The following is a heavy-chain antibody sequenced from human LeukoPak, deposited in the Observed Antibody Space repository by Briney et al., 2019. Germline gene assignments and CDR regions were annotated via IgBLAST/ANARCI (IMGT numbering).Heavy chain of an antibody. CDR1: GFTFSSYP. V-gene: IGHV3-23*01. D-gene: IGHD6-13*01. Sequence: PGGSLRLSCAASGFTFSSYPMSWVRQAPGKGLEWVSAISGSGGSTYYADSMKGRFTISRDNSKNTLYLQMNSLRAEDTAVYYCAKGKNSSTWYVFDYWGQGTLVTVSS. CDR2: ISGSGGST. J-gene: IGHJ4*02. CDR3: AKGKNSSTWYVFDY.